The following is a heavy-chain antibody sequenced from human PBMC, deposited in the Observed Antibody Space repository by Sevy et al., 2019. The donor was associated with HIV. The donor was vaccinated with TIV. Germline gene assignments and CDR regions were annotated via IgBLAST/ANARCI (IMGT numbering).Heavy chain of an antibody. CDR1: GFSFSSYG. Sequence: GGCLRLSCAASGFSFSSYGMHWVRQAPGKGLEWVALVWYEGSDKYYADSVKGRFTFSRDNSKNTLYLQMNSLRVEDTAVHYCARDSGLQLFRYWGQGTMVTVSS. V-gene: IGHV3-33*01. D-gene: IGHD1-1*01. CDR2: VWYEGSDK. CDR3: ARDSGLQLFRY. J-gene: IGHJ4*02.